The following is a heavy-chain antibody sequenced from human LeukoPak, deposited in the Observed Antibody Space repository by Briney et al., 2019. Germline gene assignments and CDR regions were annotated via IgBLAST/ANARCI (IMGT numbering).Heavy chain of an antibody. Sequence: SQTLSLTCAVSGGSISSGGYSWSWIRQPPGKGLEWIGYIYHSGSTYYNPFLKSRVTISVDRSKNQFSLKLSSVTAADTAVYYCARGPLSAAGPGYFDYWGQGTLVTVSS. D-gene: IGHD6-13*01. CDR3: ARGPLSAAGPGYFDY. CDR1: GGSISSGGYS. V-gene: IGHV4-30-2*01. J-gene: IGHJ4*02. CDR2: IYHSGST.